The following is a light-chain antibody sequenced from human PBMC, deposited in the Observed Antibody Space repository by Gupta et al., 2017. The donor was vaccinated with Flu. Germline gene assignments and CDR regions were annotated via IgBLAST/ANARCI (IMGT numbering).Light chain of an antibody. CDR3: QHYNGWPPAFT. V-gene: IGKV3-15*01. Sequence: TLSVSPGERVTLSCRASQSVNSNLAWYQQKPGQAPRLLIYGASTRATGIPARFSGSGSGTEFSLTIHSLQSEDRAAYYCQHYNGWPPAFTFGQGTKLQIK. J-gene: IGKJ2*01. CDR1: QSVNSN. CDR2: GAS.